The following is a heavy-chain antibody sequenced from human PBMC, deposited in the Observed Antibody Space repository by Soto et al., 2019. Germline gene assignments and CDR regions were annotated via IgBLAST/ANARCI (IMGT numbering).Heavy chain of an antibody. J-gene: IGHJ3*02. V-gene: IGHV4-59*01. CDR2: IYYSGST. D-gene: IGHD4-17*01. CDR3: ARRYGYAFDI. Sequence: SETLSLTCTGSGGSISNYYWSWIRQPPGKGLEWIGYIYYSGSTNYNPSLKSRVTISVDTSKNQFSLKLSSVTAADTAVYYCARRYGYAFDIWGQGTMVT. CDR1: GGSISNYY.